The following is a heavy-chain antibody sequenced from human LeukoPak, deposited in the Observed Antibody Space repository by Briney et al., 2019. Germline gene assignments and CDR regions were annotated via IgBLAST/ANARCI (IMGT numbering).Heavy chain of an antibody. CDR2: ITGSGGRQ. CDR3: AKDVSENYNSWGSYRSDY. D-gene: IGHD3-16*02. J-gene: IGHJ4*02. V-gene: IGHV3-23*01. Sequence: GGSLRLSCAASGFTLSNYAMSWVRQAPGKGLEWVSSITGSGGRQYYADSVKGRFTVSRDNSKNTLYLQMNSLTVEDTAVYYCAKDVSENYNSWGSYRSDYWGQGTLVTVSS. CDR1: GFTLSNYA.